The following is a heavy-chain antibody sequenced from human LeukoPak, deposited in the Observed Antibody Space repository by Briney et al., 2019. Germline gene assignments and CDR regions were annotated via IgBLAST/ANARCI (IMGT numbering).Heavy chain of an antibody. V-gene: IGHV1-69*05. CDR1: GGTFSSYA. CDR2: IIPIFGTA. D-gene: IGHD3-22*01. Sequence: SVKVSCKASGGTFSSYAISWVRQAPGQGLEWMGGIIPIFGTANYAQKFQGRVTITTDESTSTAYMELSSLRSEDTAVYYCARDPSYYYDSSGYYYAYYFDYWGQGTLVTVSS. J-gene: IGHJ4*02. CDR3: ARDPSYYYDSSGYYYAYYFDY.